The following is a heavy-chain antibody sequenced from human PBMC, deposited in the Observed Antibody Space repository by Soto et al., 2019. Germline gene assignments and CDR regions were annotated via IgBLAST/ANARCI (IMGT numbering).Heavy chain of an antibody. CDR2: IIPIPGTA. CDR1: GGTFGSYA. V-gene: IGHV1-69*01. CDR3: ARSQGSSTSLEIYYYYYYGMDV. Sequence: QVQLVQSGAEVKKPGSSVKVSCKASGGTFGSYAISWVRQAPGXGLEXXGGIIPIPGTANYAQKFQGRVTIAADESTSTAYMELSSLRSEDTAVYYCARSQGSSTSLEIYYYYYYGMDVWGQGTTVTVSS. J-gene: IGHJ6*02. D-gene: IGHD2-2*01.